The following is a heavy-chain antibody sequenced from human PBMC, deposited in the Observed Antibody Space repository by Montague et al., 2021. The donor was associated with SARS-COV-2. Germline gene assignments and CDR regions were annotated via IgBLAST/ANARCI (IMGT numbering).Heavy chain of an antibody. CDR3: AREGPLRFGEYYGMDV. Sequence: TRSLTCSASGGSINSGHYYWSWIRQPAGKGLEWIGRFYTSGRTNYNPSLKSRVTISVDTSKNQFSLELSSVTAADTAVYYCAREGPLRFGEYYGMDVWGQGTTVTVSS. J-gene: IGHJ6*02. D-gene: IGHD3-10*01. V-gene: IGHV4-61*02. CDR2: FYTSGRT. CDR1: GGSINSGHYY.